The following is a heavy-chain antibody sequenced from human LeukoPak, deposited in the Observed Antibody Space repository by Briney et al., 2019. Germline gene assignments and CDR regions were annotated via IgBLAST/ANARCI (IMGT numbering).Heavy chain of an antibody. CDR2: IYTSGST. V-gene: IGHV4-4*07. D-gene: IGHD3-22*01. CDR3: ARGVEHYYDSSGYIY. CDR1: GGSISSCY. J-gene: IGHJ4*02. Sequence: PSETLSLTCTVSGGSISSCYRSWIRQPAGKGLEWIGRIYTSGSTNYNPSLKSRVTMSVDTSKNQFSLKLSSVTAADTAVYYCARGVEHYYDSSGYIYWGQGTLVTVSS.